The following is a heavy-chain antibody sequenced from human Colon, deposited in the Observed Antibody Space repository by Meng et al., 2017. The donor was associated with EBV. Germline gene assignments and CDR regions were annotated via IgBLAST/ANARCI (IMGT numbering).Heavy chain of an antibody. J-gene: IGHJ4*02. V-gene: IGHV4-4*02. CDR1: GDSISNNW. Sequence: QVALQESGPVLVKPSGTLSLTCAVSGDSISNNWWSWVRQPPGKGLEWIGEIYHSGTTNYNPSLRSRVTISVDKSKNQFSLQLTSVTAADTAVYYCARNGDYNPGLYWGQGTLVTVSS. CDR3: ARNGDYNPGLY. D-gene: IGHD4-17*01. CDR2: IYHSGTT.